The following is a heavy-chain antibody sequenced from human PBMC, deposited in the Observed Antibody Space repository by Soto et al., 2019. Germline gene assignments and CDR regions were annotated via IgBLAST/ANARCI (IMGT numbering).Heavy chain of an antibody. J-gene: IGHJ4*02. Sequence: ASVKVSFKASGYAFTSYGISWVRQAPGQVLEWMGWISAYNGNTNYAQKLQGRVTMTTDTSTSTAYMELRSLRSDDTAVYFCARDSIAVARTLSDYWGQGTLVTVSA. V-gene: IGHV1-18*01. CDR1: GYAFTSYG. D-gene: IGHD6-19*01. CDR2: ISAYNGNT. CDR3: ARDSIAVARTLSDY.